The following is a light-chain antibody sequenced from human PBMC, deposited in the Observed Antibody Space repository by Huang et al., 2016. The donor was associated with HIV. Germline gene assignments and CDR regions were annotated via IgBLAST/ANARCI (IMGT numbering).Light chain of an antibody. CDR3: QNYNSGPALT. V-gene: IGKV1-27*01. CDR1: QGIANF. J-gene: IGKJ4*01. Sequence: DIQMTQSPSSLSASVGDRVTINCRASQGIANFLAWYQQKPGKAPELLIYAASTLHSGVPSRFSGSGSGADFTLTITALQPEDVATYYCQNYNSGPALTFGGGTKVQIK. CDR2: AAS.